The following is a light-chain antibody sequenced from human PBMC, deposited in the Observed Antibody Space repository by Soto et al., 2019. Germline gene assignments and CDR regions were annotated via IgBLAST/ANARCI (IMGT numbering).Light chain of an antibody. J-gene: IGLJ3*02. CDR2: DVS. V-gene: IGLV2-14*01. CDR3: SSYTSSSTPWV. Sequence: QSALSQPASVSGSPGQSITISCTGTSSDIGGYNYVSWYQRHPGKAPKLMIYDVSNRPSGVSNRLSGSKSGNTASLTISGLQAEDEADYYCSSYTSSSTPWVFGGGTKLTVL. CDR1: SSDIGGYNY.